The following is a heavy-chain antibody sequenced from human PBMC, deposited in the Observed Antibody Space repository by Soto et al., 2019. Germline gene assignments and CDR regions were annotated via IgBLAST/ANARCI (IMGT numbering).Heavy chain of an antibody. CDR2: ISPYTGGT. J-gene: IGHJ6*02. D-gene: IGHD3-22*01. CDR1: GYTFTDYY. Sequence: ASVKVSCKTSGYTFTDYYLHWVRQAPGQGLEWMGWISPYTGGTNYAQKFQGRVTMTRDTSVSTAYMELSRLKSDDAAVYYCARDYDSSGYYYNYYYYGMDVWGQGTTVTVSS. V-gene: IGHV1-2*02. CDR3: ARDYDSSGYYYNYYYYGMDV.